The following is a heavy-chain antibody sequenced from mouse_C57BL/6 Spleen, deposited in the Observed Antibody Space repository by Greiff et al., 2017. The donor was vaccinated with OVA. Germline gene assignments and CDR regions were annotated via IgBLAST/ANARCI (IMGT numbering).Heavy chain of an antibody. Sequence: EVKLVESEGGLVQPGSSMKLSCTASGFTFSDYYMAWVRQVPEKGLEWVANINYDGSSTYYLDSLKSRFIISRDNAKNILYLQMSSLKSEDTATYYCARDQGDGYDGVYAMDYWGQGTSVTVSS. CDR1: GFTFSDYY. V-gene: IGHV5-16*01. D-gene: IGHD2-2*01. J-gene: IGHJ4*01. CDR3: ARDQGDGYDGVYAMDY. CDR2: INYDGSST.